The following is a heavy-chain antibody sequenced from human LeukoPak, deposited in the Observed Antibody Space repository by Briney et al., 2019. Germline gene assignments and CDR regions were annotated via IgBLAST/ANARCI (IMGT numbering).Heavy chain of an antibody. CDR1: GGTFSSYA. D-gene: IGHD4-23*01. Sequence: SVKVSCKASGGTFSSYAISWVRQAPGQGLEWMGGIIPIFGTANYAQKFQGRVTITTDESTSTAYMELSSLRSEDTAVYYCARGGYVGNSLYYYYMNVWGKGTTVTVS. J-gene: IGHJ6*03. V-gene: IGHV1-69*05. CDR2: IIPIFGTA. CDR3: ARGGYVGNSLYYYYMNV.